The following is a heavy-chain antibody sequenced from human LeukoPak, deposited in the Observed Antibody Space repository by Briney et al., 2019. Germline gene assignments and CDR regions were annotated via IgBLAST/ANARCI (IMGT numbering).Heavy chain of an antibody. CDR1: GFTFSSYE. CDR3: ASHPFGSSSWYYFDY. Sequence: GPLSLSCAASGFTFSSYEMKWGRQAPGKGLEWVSYISSSGSTIYYADSVKGRFTISRDNAKNSLYLQMNSLTAEDTAVYYCASHPFGSSSWYYFDYWGQGTLVTVSS. D-gene: IGHD6-13*01. J-gene: IGHJ4*02. V-gene: IGHV3-48*03. CDR2: ISSSGSTI.